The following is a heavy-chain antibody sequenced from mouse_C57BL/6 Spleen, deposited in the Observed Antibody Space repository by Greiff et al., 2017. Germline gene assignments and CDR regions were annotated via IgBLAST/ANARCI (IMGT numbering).Heavy chain of an antibody. CDR1: GYAFSSYW. V-gene: IGHV1-80*01. J-gene: IGHJ4*01. Sequence: VQLQQSGAELVKPGASVKISCKASGYAFSSYWMNWVKQRPGKGLEWIGQIYPGDGDTNYNGKFKGKATLTADKSSSTAYIQLSSLTSEDSAVYFCASLDYYGSSYYAMDYWGQGTSVTVSS. CDR2: IYPGDGDT. CDR3: ASLDYYGSSYYAMDY. D-gene: IGHD1-1*01.